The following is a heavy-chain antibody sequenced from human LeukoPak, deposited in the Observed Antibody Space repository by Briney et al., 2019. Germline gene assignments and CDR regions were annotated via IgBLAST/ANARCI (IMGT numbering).Heavy chain of an antibody. D-gene: IGHD3-16*01. J-gene: IGHJ6*02. V-gene: IGHV3-23*01. CDR3: ARADGGSTHYYGMDV. CDR2: ISGSTGST. Sequence: GGSLRLSCEASGFTFSSYAMSWVRQAPGKGLEWVSAISGSTGSTYYADSVKGRFTISRDNSKNTLYLQMNSLRAEDTAVYYCARADGGSTHYYGMDVWGQGTTVTVSS. CDR1: GFTFSSYA.